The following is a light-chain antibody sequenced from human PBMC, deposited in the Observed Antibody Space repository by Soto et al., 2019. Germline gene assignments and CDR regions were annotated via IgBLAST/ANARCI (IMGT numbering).Light chain of an antibody. V-gene: IGLV1-51*01. CDR1: SSNIGKNY. J-gene: IGLJ2*01. Sequence: QSVLTQPPSVSVAPGQKVIISCSGNSSNIGKNYVFWYQQFPGTAPKLLIYDNYKRPSGIPDRFSVSKSGASATLAITGLHTGDEADYYCGAWDTSLRAVVFGGGTKVTVL. CDR2: DNY. CDR3: GAWDTSLRAVV.